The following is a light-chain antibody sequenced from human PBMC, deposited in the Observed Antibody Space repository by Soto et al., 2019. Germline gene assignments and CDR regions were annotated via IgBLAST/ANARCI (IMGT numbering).Light chain of an antibody. V-gene: IGKV3-11*01. J-gene: IGKJ5*01. CDR3: QQRSNWPPIN. CDR1: QSVSSY. Sequence: EIVLTQSPGTLSLSPGERATLSCRASQSVSSYLAWYQQKPGQAPRLLIYDASNRATGIPARFSGSGSGTDFTLTISSLEPEDFAVYYCQQRSNWPPINFGQGTRLEI. CDR2: DAS.